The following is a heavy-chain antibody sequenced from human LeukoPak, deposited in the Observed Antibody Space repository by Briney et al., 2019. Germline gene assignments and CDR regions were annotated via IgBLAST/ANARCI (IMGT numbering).Heavy chain of an antibody. CDR1: GGSFSSYW. CDR3: ARVIVGVHDAFDI. CDR2: INSDGSST. Sequence: PSETLSLACAVYGGSFSSYWMHWVRQAPGKGLVWVSRINSDGSSTSYADSVKGRFTISRDNAKNTLYLQMNSLRAEDTAVYYCARVIVGVHDAFDIWGQGTMVTVSS. V-gene: IGHV3-74*01. D-gene: IGHD1-26*01. J-gene: IGHJ3*02.